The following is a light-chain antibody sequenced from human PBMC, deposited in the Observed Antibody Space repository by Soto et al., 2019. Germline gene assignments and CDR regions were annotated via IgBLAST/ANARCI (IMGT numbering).Light chain of an antibody. V-gene: IGLV2-14*01. CDR2: EAS. Sequence: QSALTQPASVSGSPGQSITISCTGTSSDVGGYNYVSWYQQHPGKAPKLMIYEASNRPSGVPDRFSGSKSGNTASLTISGLQAADEVDYYCSLYTSENTYVFGTGTQLTVL. J-gene: IGLJ1*01. CDR3: SLYTSENTYV. CDR1: SSDVGGYNY.